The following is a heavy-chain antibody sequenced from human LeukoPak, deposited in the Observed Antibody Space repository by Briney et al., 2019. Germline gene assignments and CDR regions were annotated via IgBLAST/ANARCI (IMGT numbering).Heavy chain of an antibody. CDR2: IYYSGST. CDR3: AINILGYCSSTSCPFDY. D-gene: IGHD2-2*01. Sequence: PSETLSLTCTVSGGSISSSSYYWGWIRQPPGKGLEWIGSIYYSGSTYYNPSLKSRVTISVDTSKNQFSLKLSSVTAADTAVYYCAINILGYCSSTSCPFDYWGQGTLVTVSS. J-gene: IGHJ4*02. CDR1: GGSISSSSYY. V-gene: IGHV4-39*01.